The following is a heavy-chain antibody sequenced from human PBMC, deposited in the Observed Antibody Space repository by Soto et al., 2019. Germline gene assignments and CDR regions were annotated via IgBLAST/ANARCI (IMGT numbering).Heavy chain of an antibody. CDR2: INPSGGST. D-gene: IGHD2-21*02. J-gene: IGHJ6*02. Sequence: QVQLVQSGAEVKKPGASVKVSCKASGYTFTSYYMHWVRQAPGQGLEWMGIINPSGGSTSYAQKFQGRVNMTRDTSTSTVYMELSSLRSEDTAVYYCARDPLIVVVTAIPGGMDVWGQGTTVTVSS. V-gene: IGHV1-46*01. CDR3: ARDPLIVVVTAIPGGMDV. CDR1: GYTFTSYY.